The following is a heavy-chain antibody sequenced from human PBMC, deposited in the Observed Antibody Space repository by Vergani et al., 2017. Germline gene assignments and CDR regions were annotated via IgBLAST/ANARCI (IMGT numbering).Heavy chain of an antibody. J-gene: IGHJ4*02. V-gene: IGHV2-5*01. D-gene: IGHD4-11*01. CDR3: AQRDIFDDNYEYLDS. CDR2: IYWNDDK. CDR1: GFSVSSSGVG. Sequence: QITLKESGPTLVKRTQTLTLTCTVSGFSVSSSGVGVAWIRQPPGKALECLAIIYWNDDKRYSPSLMGRLTIAKDTSRNQVVLTMTNMDPVDTATYYWAQRDIFDDNYEYLDSWGTGTRVTVPS.